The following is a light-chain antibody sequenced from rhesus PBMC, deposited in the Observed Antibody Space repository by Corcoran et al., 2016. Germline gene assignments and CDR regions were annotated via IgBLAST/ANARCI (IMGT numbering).Light chain of an antibody. Sequence: EIVMTQSPATLSLSPGERATLSCRASQSVSSSLAWYQQKPGQAPRLLIYGASSRDTGIPDRFSGSGSGTEFTLTISSLEPEDFAVYYCQQYSNWPHSFGQGTKVEIK. J-gene: IGKJ2*01. CDR1: QSVSSS. V-gene: IGKV3-42*03. CDR2: GAS. CDR3: QQYSNWPHS.